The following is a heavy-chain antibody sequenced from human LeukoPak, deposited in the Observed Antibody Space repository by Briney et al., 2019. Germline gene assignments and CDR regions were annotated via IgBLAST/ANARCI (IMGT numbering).Heavy chain of an antibody. D-gene: IGHD1-26*01. CDR2: IWYDGSNK. V-gene: IGHV3-33*08. Sequence: GGSLRLSCAASGFTFSSYAMHWVRQAPGKGLEWVAVIWYDGSNKYYADSVKGRFTISRDNSKNTLYLQMNSLRAEDTAVYYCARAPTSYYYFDYWGQGTLVTVSS. CDR3: ARAPTSYYYFDY. CDR1: GFTFSSYA. J-gene: IGHJ4*02.